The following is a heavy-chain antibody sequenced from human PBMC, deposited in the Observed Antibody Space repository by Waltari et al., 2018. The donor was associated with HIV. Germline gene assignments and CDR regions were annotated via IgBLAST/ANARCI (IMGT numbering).Heavy chain of an antibody. CDR3: AKPRMEYAVRDYFFGLDV. CDR1: GFTFPTYP. Sequence: VDLLESGGGLVQPGGSLRLSCVGSGFTFPTYPMPWVRQAPGKGLEWVASISDRGSTTFYADSVKGRLTISRDNSKNTVYLQLDSLRPADTAVYYCAKPRMEYAVRDYFFGLDVWGQGTTVTVAS. V-gene: IGHV3-23*01. CDR2: ISDRGSTT. D-gene: IGHD2-8*01. J-gene: IGHJ6*02.